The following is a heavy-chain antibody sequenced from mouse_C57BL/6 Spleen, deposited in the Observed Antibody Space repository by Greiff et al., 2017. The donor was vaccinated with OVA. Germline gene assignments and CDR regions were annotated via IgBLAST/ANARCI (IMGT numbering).Heavy chain of an antibody. CDR2: IDPETGGT. V-gene: IGHV1-15*01. J-gene: IGHJ4*01. CDR1: GYTFTDYE. Sequence: QVQLQQSGAELVRPGASVTLSCKASGYTFTDYEMHWVKQTPVHGLEWIGAIDPETGGTAYNQKFKGKAILTADKSSSTAYMELRSLTSEDSAVYYCTRRGNPYYSNYDAMDYWGQGTSVTVSS. CDR3: TRRGNPYYSNYDAMDY. D-gene: IGHD2-5*01.